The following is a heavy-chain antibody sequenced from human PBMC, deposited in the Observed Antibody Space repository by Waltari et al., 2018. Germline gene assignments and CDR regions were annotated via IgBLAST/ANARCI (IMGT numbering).Heavy chain of an antibody. J-gene: IGHJ4*02. CDR1: GFNFTRFA. Sequence: QVQLVQSGGGVAQPGRSLRLSCAASGFNFTRFAMHWVRQAPGKGPEWVAVLSYDGTDIEYRDSVKGRFTISRDNSKSTLYLQMNSLRVEDTAVYYCARDRGWNTLDYWGQGTLVTVSS. CDR3: ARDRGWNTLDY. V-gene: IGHV3-30*10. D-gene: IGHD6-19*01. CDR2: LSYDGTDI.